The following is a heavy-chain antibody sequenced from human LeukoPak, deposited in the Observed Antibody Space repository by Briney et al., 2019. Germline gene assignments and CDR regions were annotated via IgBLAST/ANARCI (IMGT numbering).Heavy chain of an antibody. D-gene: IGHD2-2*01. J-gene: IGHJ3*02. CDR1: GGSVSSGSYY. CDR2: IYYSGST. CDR3: AREDIVVVPAADAFDI. V-gene: IGHV4-61*01. Sequence: SETLSLTCTVSGGSVSSGSYYWSWIRQPPGKGLEWIRYIYYSGSTNYNPSLKSRVTISVDTSKNQSSLKLSSVTAADTAVYYCAREDIVVVPAADAFDIWGQGTMVTVSS.